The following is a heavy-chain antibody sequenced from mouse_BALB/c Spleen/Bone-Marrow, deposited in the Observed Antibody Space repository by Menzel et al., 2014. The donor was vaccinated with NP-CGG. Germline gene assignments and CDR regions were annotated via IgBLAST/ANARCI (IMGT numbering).Heavy chain of an antibody. Sequence: HLVESGPELVKPGASVKMSCKASGYTFTRYVIHWVRQKPGQGLDWIGYINPYNEGSKYNEKFKGEATLTSDKSSHTAYMELSSLTSDDSAVYYCARERDYGDYFDYWGQGTTLTVSS. CDR2: INPYNEGS. CDR3: ARERDYGDYFDY. CDR1: GYTFTRYV. V-gene: IGHV1-14*01. D-gene: IGHD1-1*01. J-gene: IGHJ2*01.